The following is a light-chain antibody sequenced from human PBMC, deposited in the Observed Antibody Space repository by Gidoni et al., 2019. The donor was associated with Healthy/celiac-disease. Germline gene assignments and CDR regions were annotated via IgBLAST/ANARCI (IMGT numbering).Light chain of an antibody. V-gene: IGLV3-1*01. CDR1: KLGDKY. Sequence: SYELTQTPSVSVSPGQTASITCSGDKLGDKYACWYQQKPGQSPVLVIYQDSKRPSGIPERFSGSNSGNTATLTISGTQAMDEADYYCQAWDSSTEAVFGGGTKLTVL. CDR2: QDS. J-gene: IGLJ2*01. CDR3: QAWDSSTEAV.